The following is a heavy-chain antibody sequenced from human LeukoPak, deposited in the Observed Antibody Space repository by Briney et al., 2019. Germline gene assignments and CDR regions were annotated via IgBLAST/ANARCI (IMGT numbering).Heavy chain of an antibody. CDR1: GYTFTSYG. CDR2: ISAYNGNT. D-gene: IGHD3-22*01. V-gene: IGHV1-18*01. J-gene: IGHJ4*02. CDR3: ARDGGYYDSSGFLDY. Sequence: ASVKVPCTASGYTFTSYGISWVRQAPGQGLEWMGWISAYNGNTNYAQKLQGRVTMTTDTSTSTAYMELRSLRSDDTAVYYCARDGGYYDSSGFLDYWGQGTLVTVSS.